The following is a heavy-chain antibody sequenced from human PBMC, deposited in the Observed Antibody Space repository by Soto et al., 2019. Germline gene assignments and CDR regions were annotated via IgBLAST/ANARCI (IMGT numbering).Heavy chain of an antibody. CDR2: IRRKANSYTT. V-gene: IGHV3-72*01. D-gene: IGHD6-19*01. CDR3: AMLGGWSGGSSGMDV. Sequence: EVQLVESGGGLVQPGGSLRLSCAASGLIFSDYHMAWVRQAPGKGLEWVGRIRRKANSYTTEYAASVKGRFTISRDDSKSSLYLQMNSRKSEDTAVYYCAMLGGWSGGSSGMDVWGQGTTFTVSS. J-gene: IGHJ6*02. CDR1: GLIFSDYH.